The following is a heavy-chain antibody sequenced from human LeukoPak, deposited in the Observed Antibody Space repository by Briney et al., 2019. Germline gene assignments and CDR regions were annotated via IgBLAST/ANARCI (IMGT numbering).Heavy chain of an antibody. CDR2: INHSGST. D-gene: IGHD3-10*01. CDR3: ARGPRGSVYYYGSGSRRAFDI. Sequence: PSETLSLTCAVYGGSFSGNYWSWIRQPPGKGLEWIGEINHSGSTNYNPSLKSRVTISVDTSKNQFSLKLSSVTAADTAVYYCARGPRGSVYYYGSGSRRAFDIWGQGTMVTVSS. V-gene: IGHV4-34*01. J-gene: IGHJ3*02. CDR1: GGSFSGNY.